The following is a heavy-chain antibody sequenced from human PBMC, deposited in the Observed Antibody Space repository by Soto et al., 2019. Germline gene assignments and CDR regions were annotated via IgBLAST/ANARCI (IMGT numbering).Heavy chain of an antibody. V-gene: IGHV1-18*01. J-gene: IGHJ6*02. CDR3: ASLRGQLVFYNYGRDV. CDR1: GYTFTTYG. Sequence: QVQLVQSGAEVKKPGASVKVSCKASGYTFTTYGLSWVRQAPGQGLEWMGWISVYNGNTNYAQKLQGRVTMTTDTYPSTAHMELRSLRPDDSAVYYRASLRGQLVFYNYGRDVWGQGTTVTVSS. CDR2: ISVYNGNT. D-gene: IGHD6-6*01.